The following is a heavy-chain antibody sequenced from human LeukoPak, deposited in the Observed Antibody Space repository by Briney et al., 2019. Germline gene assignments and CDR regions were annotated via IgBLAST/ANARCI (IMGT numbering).Heavy chain of an antibody. Sequence: GASVKGSCKASGYTFIGYYIHWVRQAPGQGLEWMGWINPNSGGTNYAQKFQGRVTMTRDTSISTAYMELSRLRSDDTAVYYCARDEVGATNWFDPWGQGTLVTVSS. V-gene: IGHV1-2*02. J-gene: IGHJ5*02. CDR1: GYTFIGYY. D-gene: IGHD1-26*01. CDR2: INPNSGGT. CDR3: ARDEVGATNWFDP.